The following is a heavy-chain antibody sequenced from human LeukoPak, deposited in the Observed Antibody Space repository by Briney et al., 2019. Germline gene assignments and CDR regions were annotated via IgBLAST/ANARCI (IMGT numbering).Heavy chain of an antibody. Sequence: GPTLVKPTQTLTLTCTFSGFSLSTSGVGVGWIRQPPGKALEWLALIYWSDDKCYSPSLKSRLTITKDTSKNQVVLTMTNMDPVDTATYYCAHRRDYVWGSYRLSNWFDPWGQGTLVTVSS. D-gene: IGHD3-16*02. V-gene: IGHV2-5*01. CDR2: IYWSDDK. J-gene: IGHJ5*02. CDR3: AHRRDYVWGSYRLSNWFDP. CDR1: GFSLSTSGVG.